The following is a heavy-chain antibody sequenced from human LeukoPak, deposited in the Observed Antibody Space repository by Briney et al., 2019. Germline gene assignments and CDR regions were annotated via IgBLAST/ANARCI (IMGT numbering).Heavy chain of an antibody. J-gene: IGHJ6*03. CDR3: ARDIGDCSSLSCYNQYFYMDV. CDR2: IKQDGVEK. Sequence: GGCLRLSCAASGFTFSKYWMGWVRPAPGKGLGWGANIKQDGVEKHYVDFVKGRFTISRDNTNSSLYQQLNRLRDEDTAVYYYARDIGDCSSLSCYNQYFYMDVGGKRTTVTVS. CDR1: GFTFSKYW. D-gene: IGHD2-2*02. V-gene: IGHV3-7*01.